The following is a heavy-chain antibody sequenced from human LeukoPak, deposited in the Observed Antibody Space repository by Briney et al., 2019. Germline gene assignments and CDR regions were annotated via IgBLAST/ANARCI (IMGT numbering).Heavy chain of an antibody. CDR2: VYYSGNT. J-gene: IGHJ3*02. CDR3: ARVANSRAFGAFDI. V-gene: IGHV4-59*01. D-gene: IGHD3-10*01. Sequence: SETLSLTCAVYGGSFSGYYWSWLRQPPGKELEYIGYVYYSGNTNYNPSLESRATISVDTSKDQLSLKLTSVIAADTAVYYCARVANSRAFGAFDIWGQGTVVTVSS. CDR1: GGSFSGYY.